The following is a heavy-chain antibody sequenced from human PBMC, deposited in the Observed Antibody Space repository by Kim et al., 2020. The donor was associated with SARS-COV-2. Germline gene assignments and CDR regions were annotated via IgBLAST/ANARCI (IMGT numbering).Heavy chain of an antibody. CDR1: GFTVSDNY. CDR2: IRTGDST. Sequence: GGSLRLSCAASGFTVSDNYMSWVRQAPGKGLEWVSVIRTGDSTNYADSVKGRFTISRDNSKNTLYLQMNSLRAEDTAVYYCARDRPGSGTLDFDYWGQGTLVTVSS. J-gene: IGHJ4*02. D-gene: IGHD3-10*01. CDR3: ARDRPGSGTLDFDY. V-gene: IGHV3-66*01.